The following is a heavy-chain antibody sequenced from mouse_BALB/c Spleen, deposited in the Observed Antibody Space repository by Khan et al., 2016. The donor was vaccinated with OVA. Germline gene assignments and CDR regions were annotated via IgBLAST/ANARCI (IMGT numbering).Heavy chain of an antibody. CDR2: IWSGGTT. CDR3: ARSNVYFPYAMDY. CDR1: DFSVTNYG. V-gene: IGHV2-2*02. J-gene: IGHJ4*01. D-gene: IGHD2-3*01. Sequence: QVQLKQSGPGLVQPSQSLSITCTVSDFSVTNYGVHWVRQSPGKVLEWLGVIWSGGTTDYNAAFISRLSITKDNSKSQVFFKMTSLQANDTAKYYCARSNVYFPYAMDYWGQGTSVTVSS.